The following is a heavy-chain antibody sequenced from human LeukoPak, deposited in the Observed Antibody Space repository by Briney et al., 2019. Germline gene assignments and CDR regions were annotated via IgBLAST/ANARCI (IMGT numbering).Heavy chain of an antibody. CDR2: IYHSGST. J-gene: IGHJ4*02. CDR1: GGSISSSNW. V-gene: IGHV4-4*02. Sequence: SETLSLTCAVSGGSISSSNWWSWVRQPPGKGLEWIGEIYHSGSTNYNPSLKSRVTISVDTSKNQFSLKLSSVTAADTAVYYCARGGLYGDYFDYWGQGTLVTVSS. D-gene: IGHD4-17*01. CDR3: ARGGLYGDYFDY.